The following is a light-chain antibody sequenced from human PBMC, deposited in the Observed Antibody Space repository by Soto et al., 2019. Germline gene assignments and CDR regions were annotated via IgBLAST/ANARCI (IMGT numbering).Light chain of an antibody. Sequence: EIVMTQSPATLSVPPGERATLSCRASQSVSSNLAWYQQKPGQAPRLLIYGASTRATGIPARFSGSGSGTEFTLTISSLQSEDFAVYYCHQYDNWPPWTFGQGTKVDIK. CDR2: GAS. CDR1: QSVSSN. V-gene: IGKV3D-15*01. J-gene: IGKJ1*01. CDR3: HQYDNWPPWT.